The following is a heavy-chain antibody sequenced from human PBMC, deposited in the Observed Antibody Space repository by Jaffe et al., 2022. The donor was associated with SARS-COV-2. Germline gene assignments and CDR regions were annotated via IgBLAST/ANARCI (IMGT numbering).Heavy chain of an antibody. J-gene: IGHJ3*02. D-gene: IGHD1-20*01. CDR2: INQDASVR. V-gene: IGHV3-7*03. CDR3: AKDNWNQRGIDGFDI. CDR1: GFTFTNFW. Sequence: EVQLVESGGGLVQPGGSLRLSCAVSGFTFTNFWMTWVRQAPGKGLEWVADINQDASVRRYVDSVKGRFTISRDNAKDSLYLQMNSLRADDTALYYCAKDNWNQRGIDGFDIWGKGTMVTVSS.